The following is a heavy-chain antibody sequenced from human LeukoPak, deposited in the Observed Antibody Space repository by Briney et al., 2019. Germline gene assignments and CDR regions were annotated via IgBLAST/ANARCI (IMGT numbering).Heavy chain of an antibody. V-gene: IGHV3-21*01. Sequence: PGGSLRLSCAASGFTFSSYSMNWVRQAPGKGLEWVSSISSSSSYIYYADSVKGRFTISRDNSKNMLFLQMNSLRPEDTAVYYCARGVHALGYWGQGTRVIVSS. CDR1: GFTFSSYS. D-gene: IGHD2-2*01. CDR2: ISSSSSYI. J-gene: IGHJ4*02. CDR3: ARGVHALGY.